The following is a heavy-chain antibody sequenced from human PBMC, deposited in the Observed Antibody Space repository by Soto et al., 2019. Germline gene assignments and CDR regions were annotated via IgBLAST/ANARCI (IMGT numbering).Heavy chain of an antibody. CDR1: GYTLTELS. J-gene: IGHJ6*03. D-gene: IGHD6-19*01. CDR2: FDPEDGET. V-gene: IGHV1-24*01. Sequence: ASVKVSCKVSGYTLTELSMHWVRQAPGKGLEWMGGFDPEDGETIYAQKFQGRVTMTEDTSTDTAYMELSSLRSEDTAVYYCASTYSSGPVGYCYYYMDVWGKGTTVTVSS. CDR3: ASTYSSGPVGYCYYYMDV.